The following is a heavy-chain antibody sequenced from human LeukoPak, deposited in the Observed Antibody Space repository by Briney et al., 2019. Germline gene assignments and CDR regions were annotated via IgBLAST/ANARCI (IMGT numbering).Heavy chain of an antibody. CDR2: IWYDGSNK. Sequence: GRSLRLSCAASGFTFSSYGMHWVRQAAGKGLEWVAVIWYDGSNKYYADSVKGRFTISRDNSKNTLYLQMNSLRAEDTAVYYCARGHDYSNTPFDYWGQGTLVTVSS. CDR1: GFTFSSYG. CDR3: ARGHDYSNTPFDY. J-gene: IGHJ4*02. V-gene: IGHV3-33*01. D-gene: IGHD4-11*01.